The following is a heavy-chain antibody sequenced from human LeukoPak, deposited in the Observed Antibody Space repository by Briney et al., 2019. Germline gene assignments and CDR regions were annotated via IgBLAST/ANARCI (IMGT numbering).Heavy chain of an antibody. CDR3: ARGRLGDNFDN. Sequence: PSETLSLTCTVSGGSISSYYWSWIRQHPGKGLEWIGYIYYSGGTYYNPSLKSRVTISVDTSKNQFSLKLSSVTAADTAVYYCARGRLGDNFDNWGQGTLVTVSS. CDR1: GGSISSYY. D-gene: IGHD3-9*01. J-gene: IGHJ4*02. CDR2: IYYSGGT. V-gene: IGHV4-59*06.